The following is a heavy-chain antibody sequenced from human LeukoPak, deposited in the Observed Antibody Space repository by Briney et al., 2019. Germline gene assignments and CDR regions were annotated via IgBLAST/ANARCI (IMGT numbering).Heavy chain of an antibody. V-gene: IGHV4-59*01. D-gene: IGHD2-2*01. CDR2: IYYSGTTNSGST. Sequence: SETLSLTCTVSGGSIRSDYWSWIRQPPGKGLEWIGYIYYSGTTNSGSTNYNPSLKSRVTISVDTFKSQFSLRVNSVTAADTAVYYCARGRTYATRVDYWGRGTLVTVSS. CDR3: ARGRTYATRVDY. J-gene: IGHJ4*02. CDR1: GGSIRSDY.